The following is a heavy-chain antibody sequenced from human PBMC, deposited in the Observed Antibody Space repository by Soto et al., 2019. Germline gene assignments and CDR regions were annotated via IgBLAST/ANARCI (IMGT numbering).Heavy chain of an antibody. V-gene: IGHV4-38-2*02. CDR2: IYHSGST. Sequence: SETLSLTCTVSGYSIRNGYYWGWIRQPPGKGLEWIGTIYHSGSTYYNPSLKSRVTISVDASENTFSLKLSSVTAADTAVYYCARVGPYCGGDCYSPPPWGQGTLVTVS. CDR3: ARVGPYCGGDCYSPPP. CDR1: GYSIRNGYY. D-gene: IGHD2-21*02. J-gene: IGHJ5*02.